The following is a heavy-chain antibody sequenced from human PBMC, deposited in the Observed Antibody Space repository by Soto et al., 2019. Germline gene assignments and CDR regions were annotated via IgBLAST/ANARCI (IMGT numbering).Heavy chain of an antibody. J-gene: IGHJ4*02. CDR2: IYHSGST. D-gene: IGHD6-6*01. V-gene: IGHV4-30-2*01. Sequence: PSETLSLTCAVSGGSISSGGYSWSWIRQPPGKGLEWIGYIYHSGSTYYNPSLKSRVTMSVDRSKNQFSLKLSSVTAADTAVYYCARGSSARYYFDYWGQGTLVTVSS. CDR3: ARGSSARYYFDY. CDR1: GGSISSGGYS.